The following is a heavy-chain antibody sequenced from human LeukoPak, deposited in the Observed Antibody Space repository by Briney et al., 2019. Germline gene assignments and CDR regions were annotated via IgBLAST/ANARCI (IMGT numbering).Heavy chain of an antibody. CDR3: ARQTGAGLFILP. CDR1: GSSISTSSSY. D-gene: IGHD3-3*01. CDR2: IYYSGNT. J-gene: IGHJ4*02. Sequence: SETLSLTCAVSGSSISTSSSYWGWIRRPPGKGLEWVGSIYYSGNTYYNPSLKSRVTISVDTSKNQFSLILTSVTAADTAVYYCARQTGAGLFILPGGQGTLVTVSS. V-gene: IGHV4-39*01.